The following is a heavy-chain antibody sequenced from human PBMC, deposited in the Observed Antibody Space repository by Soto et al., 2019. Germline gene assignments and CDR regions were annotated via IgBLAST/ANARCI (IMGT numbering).Heavy chain of an antibody. CDR1: GFTFSSYA. CDR2: ISGSGGST. Sequence: GGSLRLSCAASGFTFSSYAMGWVRQAPGKGLEWVSAISGSGGSTYYADSVKGRFTISRDNSKNTLYLQMNSLRAEDTAVYYCAKDLGPGYYDFWSGYYTADYYYYYGMDVWGQGTTVTVSS. V-gene: IGHV3-23*01. D-gene: IGHD3-3*01. J-gene: IGHJ6*02. CDR3: AKDLGPGYYDFWSGYYTADYYYYYGMDV.